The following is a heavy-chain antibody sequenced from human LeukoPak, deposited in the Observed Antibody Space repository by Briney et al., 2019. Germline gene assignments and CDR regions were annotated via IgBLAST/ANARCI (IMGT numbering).Heavy chain of an antibody. J-gene: IGHJ4*02. D-gene: IGHD3-3*01. CDR1: GGTFSSYT. Sequence: SVKVSCKASGGTFSSYTISWVRQAPGQGLEWMGRIIPSLGIANYAQKFQGRVTITADKSTSTAYMELSSLRSEDTAVYYCASVFYYDFWSGPDRYFDYWGQGTLVTVSS. CDR3: ASVFYYDFWSGPDRYFDY. V-gene: IGHV1-69*02. CDR2: IIPSLGIA.